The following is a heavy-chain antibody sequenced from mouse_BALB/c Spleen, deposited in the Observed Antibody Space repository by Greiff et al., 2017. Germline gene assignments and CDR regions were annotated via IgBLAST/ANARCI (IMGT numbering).Heavy chain of an antibody. CDR1: GYAFTNYL. CDR2: INPGSGGT. Sequence: VQLQESGAELVRPGTSVKVSCKASGYAFTNYLIEWVKQRPGQGLEWIGVINPGSGGTNYNEKFKGKATLTADKSSSTAYMQLSSLTSDDSAVYFCARPSGAMDYWGQGTSVTVSS. J-gene: IGHJ4*01. CDR3: ARPSGAMDY. V-gene: IGHV1-54*01.